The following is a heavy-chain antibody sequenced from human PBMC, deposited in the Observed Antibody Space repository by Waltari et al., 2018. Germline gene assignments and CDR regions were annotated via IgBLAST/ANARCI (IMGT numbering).Heavy chain of an antibody. Sequence: QVQLVPSGAEVKQPGPSVTVSCKASGGTFNNYAISWLRQAPGQGLEWMGGIIPFLHTSNYAQKFQGRFTITADGSTSTAYMELSGLRSEDTAVYFCARVGGSYLGVDYFYYNMDVWGQGTSVTVSS. J-gene: IGHJ6*02. CDR2: IIPFLHTS. V-gene: IGHV1-69*01. D-gene: IGHD1-26*01. CDR1: GGTFNNYA. CDR3: ARVGGSYLGVDYFYYNMDV.